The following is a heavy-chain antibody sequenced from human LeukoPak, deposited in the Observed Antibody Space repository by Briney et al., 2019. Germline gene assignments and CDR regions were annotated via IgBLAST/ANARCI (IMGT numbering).Heavy chain of an antibody. J-gene: IGHJ6*03. CDR3: AKDTVKVTTIRRVPHYMDV. CDR1: GFTVSSYG. V-gene: IGHV3-30*02. Sequence: PGGSLRLSCAASGFTVSSYGMHWVRQAPGKGLEWVAFIRYDGSNKYYADSVKGRFTISRDNSKNTLYLQMNSLRAEDTAVYYCAKDTVKVTTIRRVPHYMDVWGKGTTVTISS. D-gene: IGHD5-12*01. CDR2: IRYDGSNK.